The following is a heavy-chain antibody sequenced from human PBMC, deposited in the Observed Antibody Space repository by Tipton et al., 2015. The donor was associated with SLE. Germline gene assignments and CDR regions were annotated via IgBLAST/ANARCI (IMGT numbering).Heavy chain of an antibody. Sequence: TLSLTCSVSGGSINVYYLSWVRQPPGKGLEWIGYVSYSGSTNYNPSLQSRVTISVDTSKNQFSLKLRSVTAADTAVYYCARLPDYFDHWGQGALVTVSS. J-gene: IGHJ4*02. CDR1: GGSINVYY. CDR2: VSYSGST. V-gene: IGHV4-59*01. CDR3: ARLPDYFDH.